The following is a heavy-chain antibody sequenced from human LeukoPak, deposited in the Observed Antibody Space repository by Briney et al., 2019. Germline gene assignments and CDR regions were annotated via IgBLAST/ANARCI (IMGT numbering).Heavy chain of an antibody. V-gene: IGHV3-23*01. CDR3: AKSCNSGNCYYNY. CDR1: GVTLSSYA. J-gene: IGHJ4*02. CDR2: ISGSGSST. Sequence: GGSLRLSCAASGVTLSSYAMSWVRQAPEKGLEWVSGISGSGSSTYYADSVKGRFTISRDNSENTLSLQMNSLRADDTAIYYCAKSCNSGNCYYNYWGQGTLVTVSS. D-gene: IGHD2/OR15-2a*01.